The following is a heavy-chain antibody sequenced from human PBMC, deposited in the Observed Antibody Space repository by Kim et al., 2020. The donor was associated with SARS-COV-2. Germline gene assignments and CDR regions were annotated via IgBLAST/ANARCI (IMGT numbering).Heavy chain of an antibody. CDR1: GFTFSDSA. J-gene: IGHJ4*02. CDR2: ISGSGNST. CDR3: AKSFRAD. V-gene: IGHV3-23*01. Sequence: GGSLRLSCAADGFTFSDSAMSWVRQAPGKGLEWVSAISGSGNSTYYADSVKGRFTISRDNSKNTLYLQMSSLRAEDTAVYYCAKSFRADWGRGTLVTGSS.